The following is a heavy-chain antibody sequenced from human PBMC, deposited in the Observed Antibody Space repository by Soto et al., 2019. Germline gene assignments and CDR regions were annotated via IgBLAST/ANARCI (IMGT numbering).Heavy chain of an antibody. V-gene: IGHV1-18*01. CDR1: GYTFTSYG. D-gene: IGHD6-13*01. J-gene: IGHJ4*02. Sequence: ASVKVSCKASGYTFTSYGISWVRQAPGQGLEWMGWISAYNGNTNYAQKLQGRVTMTTDTSTSTAYMELRSLRSDDTAVYYCARYDSLIAAAGTSCFDYWGQGTLVTVSS. CDR2: ISAYNGNT. CDR3: ARYDSLIAAAGTSCFDY.